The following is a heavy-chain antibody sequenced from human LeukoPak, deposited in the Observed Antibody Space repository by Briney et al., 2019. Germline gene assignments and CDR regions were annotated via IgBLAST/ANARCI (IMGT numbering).Heavy chain of an antibody. Sequence: GGSLRLSCAASGFTFGSYAMSWVRQAPGKGLEWVSAISGSGGSTYYADSVKGRFTISRDNSKNTLYLQMNSLRAEDTAVYYCAKVGGDYSNYPYWGQGTLVTVSS. CDR2: ISGSGGST. CDR1: GFTFGSYA. CDR3: AKVGGDYSNYPY. D-gene: IGHD4-11*01. V-gene: IGHV3-23*01. J-gene: IGHJ4*02.